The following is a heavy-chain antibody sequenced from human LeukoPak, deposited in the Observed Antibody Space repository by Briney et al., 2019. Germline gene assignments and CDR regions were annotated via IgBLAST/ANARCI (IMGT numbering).Heavy chain of an antibody. CDR1: GYTFTSYG. Sequence: ASVKVSCKASGYTFTSYGISWVRQAPGQGLEWMGWISAYNGNTNYAQKLQGRVAMATDTSTSTAYMELRSLRSDDTAVYYCARCPYSSSYYDYWGQGTLVTVSS. D-gene: IGHD6-6*01. CDR3: ARCPYSSSYYDY. V-gene: IGHV1-18*01. CDR2: ISAYNGNT. J-gene: IGHJ4*02.